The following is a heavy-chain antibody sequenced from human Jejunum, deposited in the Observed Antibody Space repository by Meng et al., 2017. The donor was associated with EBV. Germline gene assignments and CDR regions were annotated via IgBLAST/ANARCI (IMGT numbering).Heavy chain of an antibody. V-gene: IGHV4-30-2*01. CDR1: GDSITRGAYL. D-gene: IGHD4-17*01. Sequence: LQLQEASSGLVKPSQTLSLTCAVSGDSITRGAYLWSWIRQPPGKGLEWIGNIYHIGSTYYNPSLKSRVTISVDRSKNQFSLKLTSVTAADTAVYYCARGGPDFGDYVPFDYWGQGTLVTVSS. CDR2: IYHIGST. CDR3: ARGGPDFGDYVPFDY. J-gene: IGHJ4*02.